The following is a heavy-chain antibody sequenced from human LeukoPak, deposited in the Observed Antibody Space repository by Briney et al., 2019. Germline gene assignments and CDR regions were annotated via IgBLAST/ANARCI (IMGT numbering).Heavy chain of an antibody. V-gene: IGHV1-69*13. D-gene: IGHD4-17*01. CDR3: ARDQSYGDYPLYYFDY. J-gene: IGHJ4*02. CDR1: GGTFSSYA. CDR2: IIPIFGTA. Sequence: VASVKVSCKASGGTFSSYATSWVRQAPGQGLEWMGGIIPIFGTANYAQKFQGRVTITADESTSTAYMELSSLRSEDTAVYYCARDQSYGDYPLYYFDYWGQGTLVTVSS.